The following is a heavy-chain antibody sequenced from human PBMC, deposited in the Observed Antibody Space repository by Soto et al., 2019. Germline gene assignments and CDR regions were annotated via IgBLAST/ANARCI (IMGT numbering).Heavy chain of an antibody. D-gene: IGHD5-12*01. CDR1: GYTFYNYG. Sequence: QAQLEQSGAEVKKPGASVKVACKASGYTFYNYGITWVRQAPGHGLEWMGWISPYNDYTNYAQKYQGRVSMTADTSTSTAFMELRSLTSDDTAVYFCARLPTSGYHTHYYYSMDLWGQGTTVTVSS. CDR3: ARLPTSGYHTHYYYSMDL. J-gene: IGHJ6*02. CDR2: ISPYNDYT. V-gene: IGHV1-18*01.